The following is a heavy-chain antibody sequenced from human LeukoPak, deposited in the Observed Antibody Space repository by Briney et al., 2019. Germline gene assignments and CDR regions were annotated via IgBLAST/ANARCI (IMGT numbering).Heavy chain of an antibody. CDR1: GFTFSSYW. D-gene: IGHD3-16*01. Sequence: PGGSLRLSCAASGFTFSSYWMTWVRQAPGKGLEWVSGISGSGGSTYYADSVKGRFTISRDNSKNTLYLQMNSLRAEDTAVYYCAKDYEAYYDYVWGRGYFDYWGQGTLVTVSS. CDR2: ISGSGGST. V-gene: IGHV3-23*01. CDR3: AKDYEAYYDYVWGRGYFDY. J-gene: IGHJ4*02.